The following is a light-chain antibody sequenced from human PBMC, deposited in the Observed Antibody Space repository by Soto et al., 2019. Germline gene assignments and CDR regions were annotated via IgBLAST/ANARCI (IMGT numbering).Light chain of an antibody. CDR3: QQCYMGWT. J-gene: IGKJ1*01. CDR2: DAS. Sequence: DIQMTQYTSTLSASAVDRFTITCRASQSIGRFLAWYQHQPGKAPKLLIYDASTLESGVPSRFSGTGSGTEFTFSITSLQPEDFGTYYCQQCYMGWTFGQGTKVDI. V-gene: IGKV1-5*01. CDR1: QSIGRF.